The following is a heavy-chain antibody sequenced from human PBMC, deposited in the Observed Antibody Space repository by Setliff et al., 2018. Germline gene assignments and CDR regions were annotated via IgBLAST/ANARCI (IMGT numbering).Heavy chain of an antibody. CDR3: TRDIVVFTDIDYYYSGMDV. J-gene: IGHJ6*02. Sequence: GGSLRLSCAASGFSFSSYGMHWVRQAPGKGLEWVAVIWFDGSVANYADAVKGRFTISRDNAKNTLSLQMNTLKAEDTAVYYCTRDIVVFTDIDYYYSGMDVWGQGTAVTVSS. D-gene: IGHD2-21*01. CDR2: IWFDGSVA. V-gene: IGHV3-33*01. CDR1: GFSFSSYG.